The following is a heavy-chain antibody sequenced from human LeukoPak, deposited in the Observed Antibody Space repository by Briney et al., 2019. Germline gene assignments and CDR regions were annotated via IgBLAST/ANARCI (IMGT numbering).Heavy chain of an antibody. Sequence: SSETLSLTCTVSGGSISSSSYYWGWIRQPPGKGLEWIGSIYYSGSTYYNPSLKSRVTISVDTSKNQFSLKLSSVTAADTAVYYCARGPRGTGVDYWGQGTLVTVSS. J-gene: IGHJ4*02. D-gene: IGHD7-27*01. CDR3: ARGPRGTGVDY. CDR1: GGSISSSSYY. CDR2: IYYSGST. V-gene: IGHV4-39*07.